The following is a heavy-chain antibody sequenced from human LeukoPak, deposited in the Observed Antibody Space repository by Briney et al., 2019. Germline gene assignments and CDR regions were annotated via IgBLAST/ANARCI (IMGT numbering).Heavy chain of an antibody. CDR2: ISAYNGNT. D-gene: IGHD3-22*01. Sequence: GASVKVSCKASGYTFTSYGISWVRQAPGQGLEWMGWISAYNGNTNYAQKLQGRVTMTTDTSTSTAYMELRSLRSDDTAVYYCARDSYYDSSRYQPRAGMDVWGQGTTVTVSS. CDR1: GYTFTSYG. V-gene: IGHV1-18*01. CDR3: ARDSYYDSSRYQPRAGMDV. J-gene: IGHJ6*02.